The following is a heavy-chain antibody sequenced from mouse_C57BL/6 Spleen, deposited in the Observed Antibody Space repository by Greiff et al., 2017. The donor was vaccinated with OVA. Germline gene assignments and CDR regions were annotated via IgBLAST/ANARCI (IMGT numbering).Heavy chain of an antibody. Sequence: QVQLQQSGAELVKPGASVKLSCKASGYTFTSYWMQWVKQRPGQGLEWIGEIDPSDSYTNYNQKFKGKATLTVDTSSSTAYMQLSSLTSEDSAVYYCARGDGNYRYFDVWGTGTTVTVSS. V-gene: IGHV1-50*01. D-gene: IGHD2-1*01. CDR3: ARGDGNYRYFDV. J-gene: IGHJ1*03. CDR2: IDPSDSYT. CDR1: GYTFTSYW.